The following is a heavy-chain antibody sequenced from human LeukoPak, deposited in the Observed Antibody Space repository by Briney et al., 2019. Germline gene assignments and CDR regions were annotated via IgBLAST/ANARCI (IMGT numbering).Heavy chain of an antibody. D-gene: IGHD6-19*01. CDR3: AKAFSSRGLSESV. CDR2: IKQDGSVK. CDR1: GFTFSTYW. Sequence: GGSLRLSCVVSGFTFSTYWMSWVRQAPGKGLECVATIKQDGSVKNYGDSVQGRFTISGDNAKNSLYLQMNSLRIEDTAFYYCAKAFSSRGLSESVWGQGTLVTVSS. V-gene: IGHV3-7*03. J-gene: IGHJ4*02.